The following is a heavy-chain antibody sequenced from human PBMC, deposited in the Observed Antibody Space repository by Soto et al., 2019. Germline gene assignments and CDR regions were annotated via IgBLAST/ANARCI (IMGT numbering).Heavy chain of an antibody. D-gene: IGHD6-19*01. CDR1: GGTFSSYT. J-gene: IGHJ1*01. CDR2: IIPILGIA. Sequence: ASVKVSCKASGGTFSSYTISWVRQAPGQGLEWMGRIIPILGIANYAQKFQGRVTITADKSTSTAYMELSSLRSEDTAVYYCASDPPDMGSSGWYRFQHWGQGTLVTVSS. V-gene: IGHV1-69*02. CDR3: ASDPPDMGSSGWYRFQH.